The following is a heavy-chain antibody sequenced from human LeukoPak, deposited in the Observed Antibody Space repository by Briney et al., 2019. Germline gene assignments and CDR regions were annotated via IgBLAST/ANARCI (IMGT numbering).Heavy chain of an antibody. D-gene: IGHD5-24*01. Sequence: ASVKVSCKVSGYTLTELSMHWVRQAPGKGLEWMGGFDPEVGETIYAQKFQGRVTMTEDTSTDTAYMELSSLRSEDTAVYYCARIPEMTTIKGLAYWGQGTLVTVSS. CDR3: ARIPEMTTIKGLAY. J-gene: IGHJ4*02. CDR1: GYTLTELS. V-gene: IGHV1-24*01. CDR2: FDPEVGET.